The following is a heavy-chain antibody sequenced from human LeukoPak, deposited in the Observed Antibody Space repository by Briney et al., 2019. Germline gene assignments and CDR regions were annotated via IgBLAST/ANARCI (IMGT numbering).Heavy chain of an antibody. J-gene: IGHJ3*02. CDR1: GFTFNSYG. CDR3: AREGCSGTSCYGVDAFDI. CDR2: IWYDGSKK. D-gene: IGHD2-15*01. Sequence: GGSLRLSCAASGFTFNSYGMHWVRQAPGKGLEWVAVIWYDGSKKFYADSGKGRFTISRDKSKNTLYLQMNSLRVEDTAVYYCAREGCSGTSCYGVDAFDIWGQGTKSPSLQ. V-gene: IGHV3-33*01.